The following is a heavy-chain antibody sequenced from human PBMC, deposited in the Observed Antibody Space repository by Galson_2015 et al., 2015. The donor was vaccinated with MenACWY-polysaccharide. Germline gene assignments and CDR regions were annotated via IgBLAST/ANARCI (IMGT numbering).Heavy chain of an antibody. V-gene: IGHV3-7*01. CDR2: INPDGGEK. CDR1: GFTFSPYW. J-gene: IGHJ5*02. Sequence: SLRLSCAASGFTFSPYWMSWVRQAPGKGLEWVANINPDGGEKYYVDSLKGRFTISRDNSKNTLYLQMNSLRAEDTAVYYCARDLSTNVLRGVLIGGWFDPWGQGTLVTVSS. D-gene: IGHD3-10*01. CDR3: ARDLSTNVLRGVLIGGWFDP.